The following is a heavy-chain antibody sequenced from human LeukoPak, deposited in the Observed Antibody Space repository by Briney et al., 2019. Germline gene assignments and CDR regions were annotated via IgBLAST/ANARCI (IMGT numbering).Heavy chain of an antibody. Sequence: PGGSLRLSCAASGFTFSSYGMHWVRQAPGKGLEWVAVISYDGSNKYYADSVKGRFTISRDNSKNTLYLQMNSLRAEDTAVYYCAKPSTTNYYSGMDVWGQGTTVTVSS. J-gene: IGHJ6*02. V-gene: IGHV3-30*18. CDR3: AKPSTTNYYSGMDV. CDR2: ISYDGSNK. CDR1: GFTFSSYG. D-gene: IGHD1-26*01.